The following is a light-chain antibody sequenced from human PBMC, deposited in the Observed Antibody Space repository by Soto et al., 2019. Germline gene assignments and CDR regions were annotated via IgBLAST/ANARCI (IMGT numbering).Light chain of an antibody. V-gene: IGLV2-23*01. J-gene: IGLJ2*01. CDR1: GSDFGSYNL. CDR2: EGS. Sequence: QYALTQPASVSGSPGQSITISSTGTGSDFGSYNLVSWYQQHPGKAPKLMIYEGSKRPSGVSNRFSGSKSGNTASLTISGLQAEDEADYYCCSYAGSSTDVVFGGGTKLTVL. CDR3: CSYAGSSTDVV.